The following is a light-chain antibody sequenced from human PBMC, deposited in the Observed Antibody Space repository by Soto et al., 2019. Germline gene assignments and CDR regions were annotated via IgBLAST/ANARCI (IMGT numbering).Light chain of an antibody. J-gene: IGKJ1*01. CDR3: QQYNSYWT. CDR2: DAS. CDR1: QSFSSW. V-gene: IGKV1-5*01. Sequence: DIQMTQSPSSLSASLGDRVTITCRTSQSFSSWLAWYQQKPGKAPKLLIYDASNLESGVPSRFSGSGSGTEFTLTISSLQPDDFATYYCQQYNSYWTFGQGTKVDIK.